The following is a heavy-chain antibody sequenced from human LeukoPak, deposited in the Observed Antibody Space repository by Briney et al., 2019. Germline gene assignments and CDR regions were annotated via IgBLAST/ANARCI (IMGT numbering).Heavy chain of an antibody. CDR3: TTDCSSTRCYGDGGFDL. CDR1: GFTFTKAW. V-gene: IGHV3-15*01. CDR2: IKSKTDGGTT. Sequence: GGSLRLSCAASGFTFTKAWMTWVRQAPGKGLECVGRIKSKTDGGTTDDAAPVNGRFTFSRDDSKNTLYLQMNSLKTEDTAVYYCTTDCSSTRCYGDGGFDLWGRGTLVTVSS. D-gene: IGHD2-2*01. J-gene: IGHJ2*01.